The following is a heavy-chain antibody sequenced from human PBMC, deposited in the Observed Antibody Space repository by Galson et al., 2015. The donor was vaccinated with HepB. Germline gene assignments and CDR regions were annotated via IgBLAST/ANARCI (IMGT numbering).Heavy chain of an antibody. CDR3: GKVGCSGGNCYFDY. CDR1: GLTLSRYT. Sequence: SLRLSCAASGLTLSRYTMRWVRQAPGKGLEWVSDISDSGGSTYYADSVKGRFTISRDNSKNTLYLEMNSLRAEDTAVYYCGKVGCSGGNCYFDYWGQGTLVTVSS. CDR2: ISDSGGST. J-gene: IGHJ4*02. D-gene: IGHD2-15*01. V-gene: IGHV3-23*01.